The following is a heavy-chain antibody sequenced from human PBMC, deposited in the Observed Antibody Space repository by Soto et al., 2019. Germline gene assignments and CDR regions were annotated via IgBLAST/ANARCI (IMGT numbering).Heavy chain of an antibody. Sequence: ASVKVSCKASGYTFTSYGISWVRQAPGQGLEWMGWISAYNGNTNYAQKLQGRVTMTTDTSTSTAYMELRSLRSDDTAVYYCARDYYYDSSGYYDYWGQGTLVTVSS. V-gene: IGHV1-18*01. J-gene: IGHJ4*02. CDR1: GYTFTSYG. D-gene: IGHD3-22*01. CDR2: ISAYNGNT. CDR3: ARDYYYDSSGYYDY.